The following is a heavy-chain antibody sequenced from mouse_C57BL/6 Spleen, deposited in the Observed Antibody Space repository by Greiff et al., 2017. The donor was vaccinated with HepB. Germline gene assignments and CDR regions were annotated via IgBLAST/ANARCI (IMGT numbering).Heavy chain of an antibody. CDR1: GFSLTSYA. CDR3: ASLYLDAMDY. D-gene: IGHD2-1*01. CDR2: IWTGGGT. Sequence: VKVVESGPGLVAPSQSLSITCTVSGFSLTSYAISWVRQPPGKGLEWLGVIWTGGGTNYNSALKSRLSISKDNSKSQVFLKMNSLQTDDTARYYCASLYLDAMDYWGQGTSVTVSS. V-gene: IGHV2-9-1*01. J-gene: IGHJ4*01.